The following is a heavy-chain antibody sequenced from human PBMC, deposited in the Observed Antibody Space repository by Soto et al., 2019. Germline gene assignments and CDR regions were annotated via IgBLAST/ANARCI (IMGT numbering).Heavy chain of an antibody. CDR1: GFTFSSYA. Sequence: GGSLRLSCAASGFTFSSYAMSWVRQAPGKGLEWVSHISDSGGSTYYADSVKGRFTISRDNSKKPLHLQMNSLRADDTAIYYCAKPSAAGGAKGPFDYWGQGTQVTVSS. D-gene: IGHD6-13*01. V-gene: IGHV3-23*01. CDR2: ISDSGGST. CDR3: AKPSAAGGAKGPFDY. J-gene: IGHJ4*02.